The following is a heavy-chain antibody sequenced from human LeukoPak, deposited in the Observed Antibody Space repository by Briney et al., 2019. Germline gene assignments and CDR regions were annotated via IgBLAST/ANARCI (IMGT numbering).Heavy chain of an antibody. CDR3: ARDWGGVRGVQNYYYYYGMDV. CDR1: GHTFTSYG. Sequence: ASVKVSCKASGHTFTSYGISWVRQAPGQGLEWMGWISAYNGNTNYAQKLQGRVTMTTDTSTSTAYMELRSLRSDDTAVYYCARDWGGVRGVQNYYYYYGMDVWGQGTTVTVSS. V-gene: IGHV1-18*01. D-gene: IGHD3-10*01. CDR2: ISAYNGNT. J-gene: IGHJ6*02.